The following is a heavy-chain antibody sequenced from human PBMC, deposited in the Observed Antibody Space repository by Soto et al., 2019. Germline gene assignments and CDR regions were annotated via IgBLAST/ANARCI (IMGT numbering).Heavy chain of an antibody. D-gene: IGHD2-15*01. CDR1: GFTFSSYS. V-gene: IGHV3-48*01. Sequence: GGSLRLSCAASGFTFSSYSMNWVRQAPGKGLEWVSYISSSSSTIYYADSVKGRFTISRDNAKNSLYLQMNSLRAEDTAAYYCTRDPRIIDYWGQGTLVTVSS. CDR3: TRDPRIIDY. CDR2: ISSSSSTI. J-gene: IGHJ4*02.